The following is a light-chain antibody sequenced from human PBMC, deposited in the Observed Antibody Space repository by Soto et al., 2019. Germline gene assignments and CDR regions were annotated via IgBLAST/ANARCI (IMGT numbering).Light chain of an antibody. CDR2: DAP. CDR3: QQYHNWPQT. J-gene: IGKJ1*01. Sequence: EIVMTQSPATLSVSPVERATLSCRASHSVSSNLAWYQQRPGQAPRLLISDAPTRASGIPARFSGSGSGTDLTLTISSLQSADFGIYYCQQYHNWPQTFGKGTKVDIK. CDR1: HSVSSN. V-gene: IGKV3-15*01.